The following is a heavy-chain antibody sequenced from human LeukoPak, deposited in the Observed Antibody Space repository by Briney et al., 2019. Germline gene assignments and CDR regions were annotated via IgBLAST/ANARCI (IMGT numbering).Heavy chain of an antibody. CDR1: GSISGYY. Sequence: PSETLSLTCTVSGSISGYYWSWIRQPPGKGLEWIGELNHSGSTNYNPSLKSRVTISVDTSKNQFSLKLSSVTAADTAVYYCAGYCSSTSCSGYYYYMDVWGKGTTVTVSS. CDR3: AGYCSSTSCSGYYYYMDV. D-gene: IGHD2-2*01. CDR2: LNHSGST. J-gene: IGHJ6*03. V-gene: IGHV4-34*01.